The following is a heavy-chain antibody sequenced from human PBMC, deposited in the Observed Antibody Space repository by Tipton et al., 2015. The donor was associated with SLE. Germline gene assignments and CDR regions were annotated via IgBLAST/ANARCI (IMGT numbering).Heavy chain of an antibody. Sequence: TLSLTCTVSGGSISSGDYYWSWLRQPPGKGLEWIVYIYYSGSTYYNPSLKSRVTISVDTSKNQFSLKLSSVTAADTAGYYCARDMSSGYGDASAGGYWGQGTLVTAS. V-gene: IGHV4-30-4*01. CDR2: IYYSGST. D-gene: IGHD4-17*01. CDR3: ARDMSSGYGDASAGGY. J-gene: IGHJ4*02. CDR1: GGSISSGDYY.